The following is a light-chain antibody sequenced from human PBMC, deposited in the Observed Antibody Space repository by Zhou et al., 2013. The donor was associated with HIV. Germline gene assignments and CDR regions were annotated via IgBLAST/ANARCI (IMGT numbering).Light chain of an antibody. J-gene: IGKJ1*01. V-gene: IGKV1-5*03. CDR2: KAS. CDR3: QQSYNMPRT. CDR1: ENISTW. Sequence: DIQMTQSPSTLSASIGDRVTITCRASENISTWLAWYQQKLGKAPRLLIYKASSLESGVPSRFSGTGSGTDFTLTISSLQPEDFATYYCQQSYNMPRTFGQGTKVEIK.